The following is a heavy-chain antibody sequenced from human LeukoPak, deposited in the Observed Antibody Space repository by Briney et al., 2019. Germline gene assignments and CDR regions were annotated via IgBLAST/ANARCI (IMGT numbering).Heavy chain of an antibody. Sequence: GGSLRLSCAASGFTFSSYSMNWVRQAPGKGLEWVSSISSSSSYIYYADSVKGRFTISRDNAKNSLYLQMNSLRAEDTAVYYCAREVLTGSYYFDYWGQGTLVTVSS. CDR3: AREVLTGSYYFDY. V-gene: IGHV3-21*01. CDR1: GFTFSSYS. D-gene: IGHD3-9*01. CDR2: ISSSSSYI. J-gene: IGHJ4*02.